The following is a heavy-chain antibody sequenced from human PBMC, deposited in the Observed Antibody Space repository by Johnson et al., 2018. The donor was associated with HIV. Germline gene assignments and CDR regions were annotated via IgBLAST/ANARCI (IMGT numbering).Heavy chain of an antibody. CDR3: ARSYSRWDDVFDI. CDR1: GFTFSSYA. Sequence: EVQLVESGGGVVQPGGSLRLSCAASGFTFSSYAMSWVRQAPGKGLEWVSAISGSGGSTYYADSVKGRFTISRDNSKNTLHLQMNSLRAEDTALYYCARSYSRWDDVFDIWGQGTMVTVSS. V-gene: IGHV3-23*04. CDR2: ISGSGGST. J-gene: IGHJ3*02. D-gene: IGHD1-26*01.